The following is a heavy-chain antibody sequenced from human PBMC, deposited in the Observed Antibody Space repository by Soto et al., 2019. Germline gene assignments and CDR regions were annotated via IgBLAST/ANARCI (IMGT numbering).Heavy chain of an antibody. D-gene: IGHD6-19*01. CDR2: IIPLIGTT. Sequence: QVRLVQSGAELKRPGSSVRVSCRVSGDSDGIYDIAWVRQAPGQGLEWMGGIIPLIGTTDYAQRFRGRVTITADGSTGTAYLELNSLKSEDTAVYYCAGRGMAVTRRDPWGQGTLVTASS. J-gene: IGHJ5*02. V-gene: IGHV1-69*01. CDR1: GDSDGIYD. CDR3: AGRGMAVTRRDP.